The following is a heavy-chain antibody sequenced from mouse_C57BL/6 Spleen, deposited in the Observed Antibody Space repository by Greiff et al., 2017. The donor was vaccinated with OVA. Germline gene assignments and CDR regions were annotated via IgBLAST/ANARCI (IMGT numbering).Heavy chain of an antibody. CDR3: ARPRYYGSRDAMDY. CDR1: GFTFSDYG. Sequence: DVKLVESGGGLVKPGGSLKLSCAASGFTFSDYGMHWVRQAPEKGLEWVAYISSGSSTIYYADTVKGRFTISRDNAKNTLFLQMTSLRSEDTAMYYCARPRYYGSRDAMDYWGQGTSVTVSS. D-gene: IGHD1-1*01. V-gene: IGHV5-17*01. J-gene: IGHJ4*01. CDR2: ISSGSSTI.